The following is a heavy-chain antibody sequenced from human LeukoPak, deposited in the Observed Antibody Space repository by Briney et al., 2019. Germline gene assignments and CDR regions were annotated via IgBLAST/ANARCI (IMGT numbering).Heavy chain of an antibody. CDR1: GFNFSGAA. Sequence: PGESLKLSCAASGFNFSGAAMHWARQAPVRGLEWVGRIRSKTNSYVTTFAASVQGRFTISRDDAINTVYLHMNSLKAEDTAVYYCFMAEVGYWGQGTLVAVSS. J-gene: IGHJ4*02. CDR2: IRSKTNSYVT. V-gene: IGHV3-73*01. CDR3: FMAEVGY. D-gene: IGHD5-24*01.